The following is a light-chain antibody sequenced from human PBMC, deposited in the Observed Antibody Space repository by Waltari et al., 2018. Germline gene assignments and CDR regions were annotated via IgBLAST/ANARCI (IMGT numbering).Light chain of an antibody. V-gene: IGLV1-36*01. J-gene: IGLJ3*02. Sequence: QSVLTQPPSVSEAPRQRVTISCSGSSSNIRHTAVNWYQQLPGKAPKLLIYYDDLLPSGVSDRFSGSKSGTSASLAISGLQSEDEADYYCAAWDDSLNGWVFGGGTKLTVL. CDR1: SSNIRHTA. CDR2: YDD. CDR3: AAWDDSLNGWV.